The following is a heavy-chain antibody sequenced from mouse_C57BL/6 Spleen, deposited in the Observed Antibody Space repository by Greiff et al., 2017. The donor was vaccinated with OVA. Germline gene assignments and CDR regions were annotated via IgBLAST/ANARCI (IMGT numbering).Heavy chain of an antibody. Sequence: EVKLMESGGGLVKPGGSLKLSCAASGFTFSSYAMSWVRQTPEKRLEWVATISDGGSYTYYPDNVKGRFTISRDNAKNNLYLQMSHLKSEDTAMYYCARDSGYGSSLWYFDVWGTGTTVTVSS. CDR1: GFTFSSYA. J-gene: IGHJ1*03. CDR2: ISDGGSYT. CDR3: ARDSGYGSSLWYFDV. V-gene: IGHV5-4*01. D-gene: IGHD1-1*01.